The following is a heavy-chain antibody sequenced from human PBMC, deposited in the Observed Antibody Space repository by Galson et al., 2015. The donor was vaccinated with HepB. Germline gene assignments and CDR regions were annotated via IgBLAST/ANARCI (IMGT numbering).Heavy chain of an antibody. CDR2: FDPEDGET. V-gene: IGHV1-24*01. CDR3: ATVAVTAYWYFDL. Sequence: SVKVSCKVSGYTLTELSMHWVRQAPGKGLEWMGGFDPEDGETIYALKFQGRVTMTEDTSTDTAYMELSSLRSEDTAVYYCATVAVTAYWYFDLWGRGTLVTVSS. D-gene: IGHD4-23*01. J-gene: IGHJ2*01. CDR1: GYTLTELS.